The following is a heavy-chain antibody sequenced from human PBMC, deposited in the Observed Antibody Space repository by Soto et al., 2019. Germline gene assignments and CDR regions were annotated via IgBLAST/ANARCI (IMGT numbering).Heavy chain of an antibody. Sequence: SETLSLTCTVSGGSISSGDYYWSWIRQPPGKGLEWIGYIYYSGSTYYNPSLKSRVTISVDTSKNQFSLKLSSVTAADTAVYYCARATIVLVPAAMVSHWFDPWGQGTRVTVSS. CDR2: IYYSGST. CDR1: GGSISSGDYY. D-gene: IGHD2-2*01. CDR3: ARATIVLVPAAMVSHWFDP. V-gene: IGHV4-30-4*01. J-gene: IGHJ5*02.